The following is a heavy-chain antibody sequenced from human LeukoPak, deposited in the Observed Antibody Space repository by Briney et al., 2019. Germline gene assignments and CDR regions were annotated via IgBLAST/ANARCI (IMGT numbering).Heavy chain of an antibody. D-gene: IGHD6-19*01. Sequence: GGSLRLSCAASGFTFSSHGMHWVRQAPGKGLEWVAFIRYDGSNKYYADSVKGRFTISRDNSKNTLYLQMNSLRAEDTAVYYCAKDHRYSSGWHDYWGQGTLVTVSS. V-gene: IGHV3-30*02. CDR3: AKDHRYSSGWHDY. J-gene: IGHJ4*02. CDR2: IRYDGSNK. CDR1: GFTFSSHG.